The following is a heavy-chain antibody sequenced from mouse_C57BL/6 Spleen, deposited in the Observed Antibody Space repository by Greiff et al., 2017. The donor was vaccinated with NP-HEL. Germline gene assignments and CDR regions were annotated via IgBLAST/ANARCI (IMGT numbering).Heavy chain of an antibody. Sequence: QVQLQQSGTELVKPGASVKLSCKASGYTFTSYWMHWVKQRPGQGLEWIGNINPSNGGTNYNEKFKSKATLTVDKSSSTAYMQLSSLTSEDSAVYYCARSHMVTTVVAKGYWGQGTTLTVSS. J-gene: IGHJ2*01. D-gene: IGHD1-1*01. V-gene: IGHV1-53*01. CDR2: INPSNGGT. CDR1: GYTFTSYW. CDR3: ARSHMVTTVVAKGY.